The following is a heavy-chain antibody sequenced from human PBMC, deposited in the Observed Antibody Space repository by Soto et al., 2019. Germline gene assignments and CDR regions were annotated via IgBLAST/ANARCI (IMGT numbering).Heavy chain of an antibody. D-gene: IGHD1-1*01. CDR3: ATGGGGGGAFDF. V-gene: IGHV3-48*03. CDR1: GFTFYTYE. J-gene: IGHJ3*01. Sequence: EVQLVESGGGLVQPGGSLRLSCAASGFTFYTYEMNWVRQAPGKGLEWVSYISSSGSTTYYADSVKGRFTISRDNAKNSLYLQMNSLRAGDRVIYYWATGGGGGGAFDFWGQGTMVTVSS. CDR2: ISSSGSTT.